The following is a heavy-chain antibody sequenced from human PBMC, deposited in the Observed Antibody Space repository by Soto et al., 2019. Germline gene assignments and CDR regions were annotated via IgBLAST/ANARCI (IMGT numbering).Heavy chain of an antibody. CDR1: GFTFSSYA. D-gene: IGHD3-9*01. Sequence: GGSLRLSCAASGFTFSSYAMSWFRQAPGKGLEWVSAISGSGGSTYYADSVKGRFTISRDNSKNTLYLQMNSLRAEDTAVYYCAKDIYYDILTGYSPLINDSDISGQGTMVTVSS. CDR3: AKDIYYDILTGYSPLINDSDI. V-gene: IGHV3-23*01. J-gene: IGHJ3*02. CDR2: ISGSGGST.